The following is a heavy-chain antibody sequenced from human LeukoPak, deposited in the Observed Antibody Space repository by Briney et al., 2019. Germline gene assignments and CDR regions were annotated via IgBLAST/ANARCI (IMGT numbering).Heavy chain of an antibody. V-gene: IGHV4-59*12. CDR3: AANTYSYDSSGYA. D-gene: IGHD3-22*01. CDR2: ISYSGST. CDR1: GGSFSSYY. J-gene: IGHJ5*02. Sequence: SETLSLTCTVSGGSFSSYYWSWIRQPPGKGLEWIGYISYSGSTSYNPSLKGRVTISVDTSKNQFSLKLSSVTAADTAMYYCAANTYSYDSSGYAWGQGTLVTVSS.